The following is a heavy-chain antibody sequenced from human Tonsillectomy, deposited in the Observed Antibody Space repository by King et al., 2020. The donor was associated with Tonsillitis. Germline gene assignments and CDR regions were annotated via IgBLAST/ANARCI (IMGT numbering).Heavy chain of an antibody. CDR2: IKQDGSEK. J-gene: IGHJ3*01. V-gene: IGHV3-7*03. CDR3: ATTSGPGGTFDF. D-gene: IGHD3-16*01. CDR1: GITFSSYW. Sequence: VQLVESGGGLVQPGGSLRLSCAASGITFSSYWMSWVRQTPGKGLEWVANIKQDGSEKYYVDSVKGRFTISRDNAKNSLYLHMNSLRAEDMAVYYCATTSGPGGTFDFRGQGTMVTVSS.